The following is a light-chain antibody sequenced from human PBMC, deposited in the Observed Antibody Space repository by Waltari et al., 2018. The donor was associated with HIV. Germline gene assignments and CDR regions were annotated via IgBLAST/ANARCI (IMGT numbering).Light chain of an antibody. Sequence: QAVVTQEPSLTVSPGGTVTLTCPSSPGAVPSGPSPYWFQRRPGQAPKTLIYDTTNRHSWTPARFSGSLLGGKAALTLSGAQFEDEADYFCLLSFNGVVVFGGGTTLTVL. CDR1: PGAVPSGPS. CDR2: DTT. V-gene: IGLV7-46*01. CDR3: LLSFNGVVV. J-gene: IGLJ2*01.